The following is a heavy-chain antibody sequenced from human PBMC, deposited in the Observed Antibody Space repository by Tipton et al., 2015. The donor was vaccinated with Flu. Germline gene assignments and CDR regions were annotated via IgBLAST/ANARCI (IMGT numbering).Heavy chain of an antibody. Sequence: TLSLTCTVSGDSISSGYYWDWIRQPPGKGLEWIGSIHQSGTTYYKSSLKSRATISVDTSKNQFSLKLSSVTAADTAVYYCAMYYYDSSAYYSQGWFDYWGQGTLVTVSS. CDR1: GDSISSGYY. CDR2: IHQSGTT. V-gene: IGHV4-38-2*02. D-gene: IGHD3-22*01. J-gene: IGHJ5*01. CDR3: AMYYYDSSAYYSQGWFDY.